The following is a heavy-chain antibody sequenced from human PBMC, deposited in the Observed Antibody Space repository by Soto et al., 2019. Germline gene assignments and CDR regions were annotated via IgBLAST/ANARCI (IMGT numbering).Heavy chain of an antibody. V-gene: IGHV1-2*04. CDR1: GYTFTGYY. CDR2: INPNSGGT. CDR3: AAGDDYTWGSYRY. D-gene: IGHD3-16*02. J-gene: IGHJ4*02. Sequence: ASLKVSCKASGYTFTGYYMHWVRQAPGQGLEWMGWINPNSGGTNYAQKLQGWVTMTRDTSISTAYMELSSLRSDDTAVYYCAAGDDYTWGSYRYWGQGTLVTVSS.